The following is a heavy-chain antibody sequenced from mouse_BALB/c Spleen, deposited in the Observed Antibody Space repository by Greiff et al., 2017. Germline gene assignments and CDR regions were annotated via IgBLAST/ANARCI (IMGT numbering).Heavy chain of an antibody. CDR1: GYTFTSYT. Sequence: QVHVKQSGAELARPGASVKMSCKASGYTFTSYTMHWVKQRPGQGLEWIGYINPSSGYTNYNQKFKDKATLTADKSSSTAYMQLSSLTSEDSAVYYCARTYYGYRYFDYWGQGTTLTVSS. CDR2: INPSSGYT. J-gene: IGHJ2*01. V-gene: IGHV1-4*01. CDR3: ARTYYGYRYFDY. D-gene: IGHD1-2*01.